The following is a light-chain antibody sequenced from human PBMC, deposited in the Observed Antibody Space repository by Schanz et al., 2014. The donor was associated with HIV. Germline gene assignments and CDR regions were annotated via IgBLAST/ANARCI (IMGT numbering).Light chain of an antibody. CDR3: CSFAGSNNFV. V-gene: IGLV2-11*01. CDR1: SSDVGGYNY. Sequence: QSALTQPRSVSGSPGQSVTISCTGTSSDVGGYNYVSWYQQHPGKAPKLMIYDVSKRPSGVPDRFSGSKSGNTASLTISGLQAEDEADYYCCSFAGSNNFVFGGGTKLTVL. J-gene: IGLJ2*01. CDR2: DVS.